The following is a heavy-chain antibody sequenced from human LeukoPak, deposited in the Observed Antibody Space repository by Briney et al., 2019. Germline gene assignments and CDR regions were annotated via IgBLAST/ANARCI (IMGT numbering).Heavy chain of an antibody. CDR2: ISSSSSYI. J-gene: IGHJ4*02. D-gene: IGHD6-19*01. V-gene: IGHV3-21*01. CDR1: GFTFSSYS. Sequence: GGSLRLSCAASGFTFSSYSMNWVRQAPGKGLGWVSSISSSSSYIYYADSVKGRFTISRDNAKNSLYLQMNSLRAEDTAVYYCARDRVAVAEDYWGQGTLVTVSS. CDR3: ARDRVAVAEDY.